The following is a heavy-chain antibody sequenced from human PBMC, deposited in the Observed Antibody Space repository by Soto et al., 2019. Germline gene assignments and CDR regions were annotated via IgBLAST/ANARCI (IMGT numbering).Heavy chain of an antibody. CDR1: GFTFSSHG. CDR3: AKLRVLEWEVQESDY. CDR2: IPYDGSHQ. V-gene: IGHV3-30*18. Sequence: QVLLVESGGGVVQPGRSLRLSCAASGFTFSSHGMHWIRQAPGKGLEWVAVIPYDGSHQYYADSVKGRFSISRDNSKNTLYLQMNSLRAEDTAVYYCAKLRVLEWEVQESDYWGQGTLVSVSS. J-gene: IGHJ4*02. D-gene: IGHD3-3*01.